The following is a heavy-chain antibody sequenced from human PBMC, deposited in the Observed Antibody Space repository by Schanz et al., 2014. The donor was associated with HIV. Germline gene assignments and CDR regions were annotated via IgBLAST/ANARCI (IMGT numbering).Heavy chain of an antibody. Sequence: QVQLLESGGGVVQPGRSLRLSCAASGFTFSSYGMHWVRQAQGKGPEWVAVIWYDGSHSYDADSVKGRFTISRDNSMSELYLQMNSLRAEDTAVYYCAKDLRANYYGPQVDWFDSWGQGTRVTVTS. CDR1: GFTFSSYG. CDR3: AKDLRANYYGPQVDWFDS. CDR2: IWYDGSHS. V-gene: IGHV3-33*06. J-gene: IGHJ5*01. D-gene: IGHD3-10*01.